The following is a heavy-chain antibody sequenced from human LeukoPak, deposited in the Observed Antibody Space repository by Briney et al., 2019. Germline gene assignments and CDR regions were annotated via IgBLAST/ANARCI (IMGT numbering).Heavy chain of an antibody. CDR3: ARGLGDYYVAGIYYGYLDY. CDR1: GGTFSSYA. Sequence: ASVKVSCKASGGTFSSYAISWVRQAPGQGLEWMGGIIPIFGTANYAQKFQGRVTITADKSTSTAYMELSSLRSEDTAVYYCARGLGDYYVAGIYYGYLDYGGQGTLVTASS. D-gene: IGHD3-10*01. CDR2: IIPIFGTA. V-gene: IGHV1-69*06. J-gene: IGHJ4*02.